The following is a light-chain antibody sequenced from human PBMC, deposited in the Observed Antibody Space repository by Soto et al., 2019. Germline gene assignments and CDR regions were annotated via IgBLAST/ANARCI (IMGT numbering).Light chain of an antibody. J-gene: IGLJ2*01. CDR2: DNN. V-gene: IGLV1-51*01. CDR1: SSNIGNNY. CDR3: GTWDNSLSAV. Sequence: QSVLTQPPSVSAAPGQKVTSSCSGSSSNIGNNYVSWYQQLPGTAPKLLIYDNNVRPSGIPDRFSGSKSGTSATLDITGLQTGDEADYYCGTWDNSLSAVFGGGTKLTVL.